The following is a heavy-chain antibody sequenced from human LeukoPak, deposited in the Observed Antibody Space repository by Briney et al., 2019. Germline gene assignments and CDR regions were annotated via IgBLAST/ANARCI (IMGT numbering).Heavy chain of an antibody. V-gene: IGHV1-69*13. Sequence: SVKVSCKASGGTFSSYAISWVRQAPGQGLEWMGGIIPIFGTANYAQKFQGRVTITADESTSTAYMELSSLRSEDTAVYYCARDKSPYYYDSSGYRNPISWFDPWGQGTLVTVSS. CDR3: ARDKSPYYYDSSGYRNPISWFDP. CDR2: IIPIFGTA. J-gene: IGHJ5*02. D-gene: IGHD3-22*01. CDR1: GGTFSSYA.